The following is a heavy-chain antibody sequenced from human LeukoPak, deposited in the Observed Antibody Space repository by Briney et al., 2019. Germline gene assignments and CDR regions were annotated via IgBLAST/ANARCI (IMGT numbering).Heavy chain of an antibody. D-gene: IGHD2-15*01. V-gene: IGHV4-34*01. CDR3: ARGKEDIVVVVAATRTTREFDP. CDR2: INHSGST. Sequence: SEPLSLPCAVYGGSFSCYYWSWIRPPPGKGVGWSGEINHSGSTNYNPTLKSRVTISVDTSKNQFSLKLSSVTAADTAVYYCARGKEDIVVVVAATRTTREFDPWGQGTLVTVSS. CDR1: GGSFSCYY. J-gene: IGHJ5*02.